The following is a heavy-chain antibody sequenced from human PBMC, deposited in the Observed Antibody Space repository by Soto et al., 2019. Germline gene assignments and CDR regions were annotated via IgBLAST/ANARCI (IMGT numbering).Heavy chain of an antibody. CDR2: IKQDGSEK. CDR1: GFTFSNYW. D-gene: IGHD6-13*01. V-gene: IGHV3-7*05. Sequence: GGSLRLSCAASGFTFSNYWMSWVRQAPGKGLEWVANIKQDGSEKDHVDSVKGRFTISRDNAKNSLFLQTNSLRAEDTAVYYCARVGYSSAWYPGYWGQGTLVTVSS. J-gene: IGHJ4*02. CDR3: ARVGYSSAWYPGY.